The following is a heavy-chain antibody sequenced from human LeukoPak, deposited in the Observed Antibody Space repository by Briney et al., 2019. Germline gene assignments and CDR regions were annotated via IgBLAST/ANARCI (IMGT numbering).Heavy chain of an antibody. D-gene: IGHD1-26*01. J-gene: IGHJ5*02. Sequence: GGSLRLSCAASGFTVSSNYMSWVRQAPGKGLEWVSVLYSGGTTYYADSVKGRFTVSRDNAQNSLYLQMSSLGVEDTAIYSCARVGWELLNLHFDPWGQGTLVTVSS. CDR1: GFTVSSNY. CDR3: ARVGWELLNLHFDP. V-gene: IGHV3-53*01. CDR2: LYSGGTT.